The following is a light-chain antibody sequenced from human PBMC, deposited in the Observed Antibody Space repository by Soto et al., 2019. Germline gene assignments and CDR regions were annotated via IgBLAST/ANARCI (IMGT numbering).Light chain of an antibody. V-gene: IGKV1D-12*01. CDR1: QFINNW. CDR3: QQANTFPHG. J-gene: IGKJ2*03. Sequence: DIQMTQSPSSVSASVGDTVTITCRASQFINNWVAWYQQKPGKAPNVLIHGASNLQGGDPSRFSGSQFGAEFTLTITNLQPEDFATYFCQQANTFPHGFGQGTKVEIK. CDR2: GAS.